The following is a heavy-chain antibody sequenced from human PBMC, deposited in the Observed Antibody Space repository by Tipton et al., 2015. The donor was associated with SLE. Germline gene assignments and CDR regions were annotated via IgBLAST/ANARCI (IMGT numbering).Heavy chain of an antibody. CDR2: IYYSGST. J-gene: IGHJ6*04. CDR3: ASGRDDYSNPMDV. Sequence: TLSLTCIVSGGSISSYYWSWIRQPPGKGLEWIGYIYYSGSTNYNPSLKSRVTISVDTSKNQFSLKLSSVTAADTAVYYCASGRDDYSNPMDVWGKGTTVTVFS. D-gene: IGHD4-11*01. CDR1: GGSISSYY. V-gene: IGHV4-59*01.